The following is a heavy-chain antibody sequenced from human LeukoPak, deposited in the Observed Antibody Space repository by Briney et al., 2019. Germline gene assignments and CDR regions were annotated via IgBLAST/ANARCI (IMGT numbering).Heavy chain of an antibody. CDR2: ISGSGGST. CDR1: GFTFRSYA. CDR3: ANRIAVAGSPFDY. V-gene: IGHV3-23*01. Sequence: GGSLRLSCAASGFTFRSYAMSWVRQAPGKGLEWVSAISGSGGSTYYADSVKGRFTISRDNSKNTLYLQMNSLRAEDTAVYYCANRIAVAGSPFDYWGQGTLVTVSS. J-gene: IGHJ4*02. D-gene: IGHD6-19*01.